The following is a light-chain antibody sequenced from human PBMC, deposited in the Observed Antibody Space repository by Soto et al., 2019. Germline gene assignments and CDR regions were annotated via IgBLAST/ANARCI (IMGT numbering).Light chain of an antibody. CDR1: QSISNY. Sequence: EIQLTQSPSSLSASVGDRVSISCRASQSISNYLNWYQQKPGKAPKLLIYDASNLESGVPSRFSGSGSGTEFTLTISNLQPDDFATYYCQQYENYWTFGQGTKVDIK. V-gene: IGKV1-5*01. CDR3: QQYENYWT. CDR2: DAS. J-gene: IGKJ1*01.